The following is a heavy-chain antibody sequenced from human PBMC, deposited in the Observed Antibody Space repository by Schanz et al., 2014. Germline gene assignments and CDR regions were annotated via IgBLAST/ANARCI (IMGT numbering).Heavy chain of an antibody. V-gene: IGHV1-18*01. CDR3: TRGGYSYALSAFDI. Sequence: QVQLVQSGAEVKKPGASVKVSCKASGYTFNTYGLNWVRQAPGQGLEWMGWISAYTNNTNYAQKVQGRVTMTTDTSTGTAYMELRSLRSDDTALYYCTRGGYSYALSAFDIWGQGTMVTVSS. CDR1: GYTFNTYG. CDR2: ISAYTNNT. D-gene: IGHD5-18*01. J-gene: IGHJ3*02.